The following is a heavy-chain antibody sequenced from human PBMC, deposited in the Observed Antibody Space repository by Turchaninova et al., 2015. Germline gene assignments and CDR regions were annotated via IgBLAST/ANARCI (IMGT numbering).Heavy chain of an antibody. CDR2: ISQDASNK. J-gene: IGHJ6*03. V-gene: IGHV3-30*18. CDR3: VKGTSARIFYYYMDV. D-gene: IGHD3-3*02. Sequence: QVQVVESGGGVVQPGRSLRLSCAASGFTFSSYAMNWVRQAPGKRLEGGAVISQDASNKYSADSLKGRFTISRDNSENTLYLQMNSLRVEDTAVYYCVKGTSARIFYYYMDVWGQGTTVTVSS. CDR1: GFTFSSYA.